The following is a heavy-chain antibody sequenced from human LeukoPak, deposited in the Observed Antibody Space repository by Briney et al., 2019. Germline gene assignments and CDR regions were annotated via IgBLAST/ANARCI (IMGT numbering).Heavy chain of an antibody. CDR3: ARDAPPYCSGGSCYSRY. D-gene: IGHD2-15*01. V-gene: IGHV3-7*01. CDR2: IKQDGSEK. CDR1: RFTFSSYW. J-gene: IGHJ4*02. Sequence: AGRSLRLSCAASRFTFSSYWMSWVRQAPGKGLEWVANIKQDGSEKYYVDFVKGRFTISRDNAKNSLYLQMNRLRAEDTAVYYCARDAPPYCSGGSCYSRYWGQGALVTVSS.